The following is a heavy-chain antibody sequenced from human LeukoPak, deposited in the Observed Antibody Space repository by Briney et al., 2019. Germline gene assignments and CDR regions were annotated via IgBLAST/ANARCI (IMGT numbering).Heavy chain of an antibody. V-gene: IGHV1-8*03. J-gene: IGHJ6*02. CDR2: MNPNSGNT. CDR3: ARIAAADPYYYYGMDV. CDR1: GYTFTSYD. D-gene: IGHD6-13*01. Sequence: ASVKVSCKASGYTFTSYDINWVRQATGQGLEWMGWMNPNSGNTGYAQKFQGRVTITRNTSISTAYMELSSLRAEDTALYHCARIAAADPYYYYGMDVWGQGTTVTVSS.